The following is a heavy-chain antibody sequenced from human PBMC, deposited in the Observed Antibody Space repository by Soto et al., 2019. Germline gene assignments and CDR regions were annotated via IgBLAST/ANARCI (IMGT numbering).Heavy chain of an antibody. Sequence: LSLTCAVYGGSFSGYYWSWIRQPPGKGLEWIGEINHSGSTNYNPSLKSRVTISVDTSKNQFSLKLSSVTAADTAVYYCARKYRSGWYDGVQMAYNWFDPWGQGTLVTV. CDR3: ARKYRSGWYDGVQMAYNWFDP. V-gene: IGHV4-34*01. CDR1: GGSFSGYY. D-gene: IGHD6-19*01. J-gene: IGHJ5*02. CDR2: INHSGST.